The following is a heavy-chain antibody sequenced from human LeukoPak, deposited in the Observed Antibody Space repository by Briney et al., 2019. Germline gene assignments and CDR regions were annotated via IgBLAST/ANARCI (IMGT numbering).Heavy chain of an antibody. CDR1: GYTFTSYG. J-gene: IGHJ4*02. V-gene: IGHV1-18*01. CDR3: ARNHPRYCSGGSCYSGYYFDY. CDR2: ISAYNGNT. D-gene: IGHD2-15*01. Sequence: ASVKVSCKASGYTFTSYGISWVRQAPGQGLEWMGWISAYNGNTNYAQKLQGRVTMTTDTSTSTAYMELRSLRSDDTAVYYCARNHPRYCSGGSCYSGYYFDYWAQGTLVTVSS.